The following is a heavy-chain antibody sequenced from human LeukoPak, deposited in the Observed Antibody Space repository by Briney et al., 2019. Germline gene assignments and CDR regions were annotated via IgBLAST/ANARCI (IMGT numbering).Heavy chain of an antibody. CDR1: GGTFSSYA. V-gene: IGHV1-69*01. CDR3: ARGGAYSYVFDY. D-gene: IGHD5-18*01. J-gene: IGHJ4*02. Sequence: GSSVKVSCKASGGTFSSYAISWVRQAPGQGLEWMGGIIPIFGTANYAQKFQGRVTITADEFTSTAYMELSSLRSEDTAVYYCARGGAYSYVFDYWGQGTLVTVSS. CDR2: IIPIFGTA.